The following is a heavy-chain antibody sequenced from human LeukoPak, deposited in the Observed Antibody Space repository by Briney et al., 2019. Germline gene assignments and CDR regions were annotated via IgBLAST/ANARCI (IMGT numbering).Heavy chain of an antibody. CDR1: GYTFTTFG. CDR3: ARLGSDCGGGNCY. Sequence: ASVKVSCKASGYTFTTFGITWVRQAPRQGLEWMGWIITYNGNTNYAQNLQGRVTMTTDTSTSTAYMELRSLTSDDTAVYYCARLGSDCGGGNCYWGQGTLVTVSS. D-gene: IGHD2-15*01. V-gene: IGHV1-18*01. CDR2: IITYNGNT. J-gene: IGHJ4*02.